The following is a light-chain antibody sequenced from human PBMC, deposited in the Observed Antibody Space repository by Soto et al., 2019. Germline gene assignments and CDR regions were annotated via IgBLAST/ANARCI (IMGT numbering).Light chain of an antibody. CDR1: QSVSSY. CDR3: QQRSNWPPPT. CDR2: DAG. J-gene: IGKJ4*01. Sequence: EIVLTQSPATLSLSPEERATLSCRASQSVSSYLAWYQQKPGQAPRLLIYDAGNRATGIPARFTGSGSVTALPLTISSPEPEDLAVYYCQQRSNWPPPTYGGGTKVEIK. V-gene: IGKV3-11*01.